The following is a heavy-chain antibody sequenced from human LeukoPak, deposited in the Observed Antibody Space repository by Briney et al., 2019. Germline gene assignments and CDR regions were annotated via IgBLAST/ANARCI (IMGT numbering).Heavy chain of an antibody. Sequence: PSETLSLTCTVSVGSISSYYWSWIRQPAGRGLECIWRIYTSGSTNYNPSLKSRVTMSVDTSKNQFSLKLSSVTAADTAVYYCARGGDYYDSSGYYDYWGKGTLVTVSS. D-gene: IGHD3-22*01. CDR3: ARGGDYYDSSGYYDY. J-gene: IGHJ4*02. CDR2: IYTSGST. V-gene: IGHV4-4*07. CDR1: VGSISSYY.